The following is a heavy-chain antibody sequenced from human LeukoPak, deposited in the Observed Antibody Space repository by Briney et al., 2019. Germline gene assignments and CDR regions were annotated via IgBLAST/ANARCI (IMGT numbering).Heavy chain of an antibody. J-gene: IGHJ4*02. CDR2: ISSSGSTT. V-gene: IGHV3-48*03. Sequence: GGSLRLSCAASGFTFSSCEMNWVRQAPGKGLEWVSYISSSGSTTYYADSVKGQFTISRDNAKNSLYLQMNSLRAEDTAVYYCARGHVPDYWGQGTLVIVSS. CDR1: GFTFSSCE. CDR3: ARGHVPDY.